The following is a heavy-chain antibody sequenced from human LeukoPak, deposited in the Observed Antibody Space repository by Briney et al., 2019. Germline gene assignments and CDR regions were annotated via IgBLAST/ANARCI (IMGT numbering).Heavy chain of an antibody. J-gene: IGHJ4*02. CDR1: GGSISSGGYY. D-gene: IGHD5-18*01. CDR3: ARGFKTAMVLL. Sequence: SETLSLTCTVSGGSISSGGYYWSWIRQPPGKGLEWIGYIYYSGSTYYNPFLKSRVTISVDTSKNQFSLKLSSVTAADTAVYYCARGFKTAMVLLWGQGTLVTVSS. V-gene: IGHV4-31*03. CDR2: IYYSGST.